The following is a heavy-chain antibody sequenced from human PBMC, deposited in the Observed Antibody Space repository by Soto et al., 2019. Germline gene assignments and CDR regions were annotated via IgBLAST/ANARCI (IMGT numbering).Heavy chain of an antibody. V-gene: IGHV3-30-3*01. J-gene: IGHJ6*02. CDR3: ATLYDFWSGYSPKDYYYGMDV. D-gene: IGHD3-3*01. CDR1: GFTFSSYA. CDR2: ISYDGSNK. Sequence: GGSLRLSCAASGFTFSSYAMHWVHQAPGKGLEWVAVISYDGSNKYYADSVKGRFTISRDNSKNTLYLQMNSLRAEDTAVYYCATLYDFWSGYSPKDYYYGMDVWGQGTTVTVSS.